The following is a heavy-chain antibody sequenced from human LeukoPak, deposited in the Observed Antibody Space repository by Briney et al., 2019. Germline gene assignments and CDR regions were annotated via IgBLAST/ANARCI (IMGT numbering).Heavy chain of an antibody. Sequence: GGSLRLSCAASGFTFSSYAMSCVRQAPGKGLEWVSAISGSGGSTYYADSVKGRFTISRDNSKNTLCLQMNSLRAEDTAVYYCAEVEMATPGGWFDPWGQGTLVTVSS. CDR3: AEVEMATPGGWFDP. J-gene: IGHJ5*02. CDR2: ISGSGGST. D-gene: IGHD5-24*01. CDR1: GFTFSSYA. V-gene: IGHV3-23*01.